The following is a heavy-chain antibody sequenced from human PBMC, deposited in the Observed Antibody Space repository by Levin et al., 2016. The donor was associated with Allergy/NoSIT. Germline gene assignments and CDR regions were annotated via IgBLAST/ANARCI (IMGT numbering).Heavy chain of an antibody. Sequence: GESLKISCKGSGYSFSSYWIGWVRQMPGKGLDWMGITYPDDSDTRYSPSFQGQVTISVDKSVSTASLQWGSLKALDTATYYCVREGMDVDGVLSWDYWGQGSLVSVSS. D-gene: IGHD3-10*01. J-gene: IGHJ4*02. CDR1: GYSFSSYW. CDR3: VREGMDVDGVLSWDY. V-gene: IGHV5-51*01. CDR2: TYPDDSDT.